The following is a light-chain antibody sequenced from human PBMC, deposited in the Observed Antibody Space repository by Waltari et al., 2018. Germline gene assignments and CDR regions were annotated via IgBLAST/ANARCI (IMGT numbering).Light chain of an antibody. Sequence: EIVLTQSPGTRSLSQGERATLSCRASQRVSSSYFAWDRQKPGQAPRLLIYGASSRAAGIPDRFSGSGSGTDFTLTISRLEPEDSAVYYCQQYDSSPWTFGQGTKVEIK. CDR1: QRVSSSY. CDR2: GAS. CDR3: QQYDSSPWT. J-gene: IGKJ1*01. V-gene: IGKV3-20*01.